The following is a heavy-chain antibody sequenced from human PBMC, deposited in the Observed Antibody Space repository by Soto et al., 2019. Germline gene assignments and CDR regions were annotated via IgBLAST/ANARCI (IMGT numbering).Heavy chain of an antibody. V-gene: IGHV4-59*01. Sequence: LSLTCTVSGGSISSYYWSWIRQPPGKGLEWIGYIYYSGSTNYNPSLKSRVTISVDTSKNQFSLKLSSVTAADTAVYYCARDGGSYSYGHNFDYWGQGTLVTVSS. D-gene: IGHD5-18*01. J-gene: IGHJ4*02. CDR3: ARDGGSYSYGHNFDY. CDR2: IYYSGST. CDR1: GGSISSYY.